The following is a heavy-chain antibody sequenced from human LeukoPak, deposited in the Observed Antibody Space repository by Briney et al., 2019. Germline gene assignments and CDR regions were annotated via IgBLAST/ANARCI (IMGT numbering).Heavy chain of an antibody. CDR3: ATGFMTAPYYFDY. J-gene: IGHJ4*02. CDR1: GFTFSSYS. CDR2: ISSSSSTI. D-gene: IGHD3-16*01. Sequence: TGGSLRLSCAASGFTFSSYSMNWVRQAPGKGLEWVSYISSSSSTIYYADSVKGRFTISRDSAKSSLYLQMNSLRAEDTAVYYCATGFMTAPYYFDYWGQGTLVTVSS. V-gene: IGHV3-48*01.